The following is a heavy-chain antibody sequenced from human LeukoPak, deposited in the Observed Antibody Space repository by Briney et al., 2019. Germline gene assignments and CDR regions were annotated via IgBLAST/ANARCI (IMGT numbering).Heavy chain of an antibody. CDR3: VRGGTYWTVS. CDR2: IKPDGSEK. J-gene: IGHJ5*01. CDR1: GFVFSASY. Sequence: PGGSLRLSCAASGFVFSASYMSWVRKAPGKGLEWVATIKPDGSEKYHVDSVSGRFTISRDSTNDSLFLQMNSLRVDDTAVYYCVRGGTYWTVSWGQGTLVNVS. V-gene: IGHV3-7*01.